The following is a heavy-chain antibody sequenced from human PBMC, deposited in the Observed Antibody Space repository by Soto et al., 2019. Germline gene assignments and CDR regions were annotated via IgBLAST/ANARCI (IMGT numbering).Heavy chain of an antibody. CDR1: GVTFFNSG. D-gene: IGHD2-15*01. V-gene: IGHV1-69*11. J-gene: IGHJ1*01. CDR2: ILPTLHTT. CDR3: ASGPGYCSGGSCRPSEDFRH. Sequence: QVHLVQSGAEVKKPGSSVKVSCKASGVTFFNSGFSWVRQAPGQGLEWAGGILPTLHTTKYAQSFRGRVTITADESTSTAYMELSSLRADDTAVYYCASGPGYCSGGSCRPSEDFRHWGQGTLLIVSS.